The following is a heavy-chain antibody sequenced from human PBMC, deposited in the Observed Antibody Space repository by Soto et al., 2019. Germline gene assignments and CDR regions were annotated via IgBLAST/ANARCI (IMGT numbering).Heavy chain of an antibody. CDR3: ARDLWVEPELYYYGMDV. J-gene: IGHJ6*02. CDR2: IYYSGST. V-gene: IGHV4-30-4*08. Sequence: SETLSLTCTVSGGSISSGGYYWSWIRQHPGKGLEWIGYIYYSGSTYYNPSLKSRLTISVDTSKNHFSLRLTSVTAADTAVYYCARDLWVEPELYYYGMDVWGQGTTVTVSS. D-gene: IGHD1-1*01. CDR1: GGSISSGGYY.